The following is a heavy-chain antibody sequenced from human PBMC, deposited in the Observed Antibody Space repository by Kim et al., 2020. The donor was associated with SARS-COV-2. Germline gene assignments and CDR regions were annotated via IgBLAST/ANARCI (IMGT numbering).Heavy chain of an antibody. CDR3: ASRKVTTNWYFDL. J-gene: IGHJ2*01. CDR2: IYTSGST. CDR1: GFTVNNHY. Sequence: GGSLRLSCEASGFTVNNHYMSWVRQAPGKGLEWVSTIYTSGSTYYADSVEGRFSISRDNSKNTLSLQMNSLRVDDTAIYYCASRKVTTNWYFDLWGRGTL. V-gene: IGHV3-53*01. D-gene: IGHD4-17*01.